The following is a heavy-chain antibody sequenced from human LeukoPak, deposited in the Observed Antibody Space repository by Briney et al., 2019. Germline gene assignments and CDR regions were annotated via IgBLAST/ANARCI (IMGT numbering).Heavy chain of an antibody. Sequence: PGRSLRVSCAASGFTFNIYALHWVRQAPGKGLEWVARISYDGSNKYYADSVKGRFTISRDNSKSTLYLQMNSLRPEDTAMYYCARDTYDSIHGMDVRGQGTTVTVSS. D-gene: IGHD3-22*01. V-gene: IGHV3-30*04. CDR2: ISYDGSNK. CDR3: ARDTYDSIHGMDV. J-gene: IGHJ6*02. CDR1: GFTFNIYA.